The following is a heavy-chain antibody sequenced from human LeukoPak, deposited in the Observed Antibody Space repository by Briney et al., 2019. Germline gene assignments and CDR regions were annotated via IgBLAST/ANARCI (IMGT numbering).Heavy chain of an antibody. CDR2: IKSKTDGGTT. J-gene: IGHJ4*02. CDR3: AKEFDSSGFFDC. Sequence: PGGSLRLSCAASGFTFSNAWMSWVRQAPGKGLEWVGRIKSKTDGGTTDYAAPVKGRFTISRDDSKNTLYLQMNSLKTEDTAVYYCAKEFDSSGFFDCWGQGTLVTVSS. V-gene: IGHV3-15*01. D-gene: IGHD3-22*01. CDR1: GFTFSNAW.